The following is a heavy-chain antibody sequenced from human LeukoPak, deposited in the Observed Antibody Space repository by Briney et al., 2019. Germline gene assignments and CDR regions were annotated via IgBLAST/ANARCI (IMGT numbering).Heavy chain of an antibody. CDR2: IKQDGSEK. CDR3: ARRPAAMSDEYYFDY. J-gene: IGHJ4*02. CDR1: GFTFSSYW. Sequence: GGSLRLSCAASGFTFSSYWMSWVRQAPGKGLEGVANIKQDGSEKYYVDSVKGRFTISRDNAKNSLYLQMNSLRAEDTAVYYCARRPAAMSDEYYFDYWGQGTLVTVSS. D-gene: IGHD2-2*01. V-gene: IGHV3-7*01.